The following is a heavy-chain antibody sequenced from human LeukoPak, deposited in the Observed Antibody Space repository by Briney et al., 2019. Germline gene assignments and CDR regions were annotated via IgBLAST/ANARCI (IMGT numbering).Heavy chain of an antibody. J-gene: IGHJ4*02. CDR2: ISGSGGSA. Sequence: PGGSLRLSCAASGFTFSNYAMNWVRQAPGKGLEWVSGISGSGGSANYADSVKGRFTISRDNSKNTLYPQMNSLRAEDTAVYYCRYFLPLFDYWGQGTLVTVSS. D-gene: IGHD2/OR15-2a*01. V-gene: IGHV3-23*01. CDR3: RYFLPLFDY. CDR1: GFTFSNYA.